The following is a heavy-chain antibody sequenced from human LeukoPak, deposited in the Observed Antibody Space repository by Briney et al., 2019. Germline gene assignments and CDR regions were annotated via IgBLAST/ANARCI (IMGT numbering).Heavy chain of an antibody. CDR1: GFTFSSYG. J-gene: IGHJ3*02. Sequence: PGGSLRLSCAASGFTFSSYGMHWVRQAPGKGLEWVAVISYDGSNKYYADSVKGRFTISRDNSKNTLYLQMNSLRAEDTAVYYCAKEIMWGAEAAYDAFDIWGQGTTVTVSS. D-gene: IGHD6-19*01. CDR2: ISYDGSNK. V-gene: IGHV3-30*18. CDR3: AKEIMWGAEAAYDAFDI.